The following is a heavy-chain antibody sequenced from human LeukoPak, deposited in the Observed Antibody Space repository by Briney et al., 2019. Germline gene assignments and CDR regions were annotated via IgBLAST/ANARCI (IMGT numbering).Heavy chain of an antibody. J-gene: IGHJ4*02. CDR2: LSNSGGSGGTT. CDR1: GFTFSTYA. Sequence: PGGSLRLSCAASGFTFSTYAMSWVRQAPGKGLEWVSALSNSGGSGGTTYFADSVKGRFSISSDNSKSTLYLQLSSLTAEDTAVYYCAKAMSTDHYDSKGFYRVDFDSWGQGTLVTVSS. D-gene: IGHD3-22*01. V-gene: IGHV3-23*01. CDR3: AKAMSTDHYDSKGFYRVDFDS.